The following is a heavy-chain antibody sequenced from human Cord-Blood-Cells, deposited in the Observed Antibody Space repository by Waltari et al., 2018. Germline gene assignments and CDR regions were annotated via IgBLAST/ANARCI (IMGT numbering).Heavy chain of an antibody. CDR1: GGTFSSYA. CDR3: ARAQVVVVPAAIFHYYYGMDV. Sequence: QVQLVQSGAEVKKPGSSVKVSCKASGGTFSSYAISWVRQAPGQGLEWMGGIIPIFGTATYAQKFQGRVTITADESTSTAYMELSSLRSEDTAVYYCARAQVVVVPAAIFHYYYGMDVWGQGTTVTVSS. V-gene: IGHV1-69*12. CDR2: IIPIFGTA. D-gene: IGHD2-2*01. J-gene: IGHJ6*02.